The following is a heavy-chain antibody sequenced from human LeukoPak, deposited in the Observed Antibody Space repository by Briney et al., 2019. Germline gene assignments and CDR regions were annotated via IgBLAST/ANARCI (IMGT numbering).Heavy chain of an antibody. D-gene: IGHD6-19*01. CDR1: GFTFSSYS. CDR3: ARVKLAVAGSFDY. Sequence: GGSLRLSCAASGFTFSSYSMNWVRQAPGKGLEWVSYISSSSSTIYYADSVKGRFTISRDNAKNSLYLQMNSLRAEDTAVYYCARVKLAVAGSFDYWGQGTLVTVSS. CDR2: ISSSSSTI. V-gene: IGHV3-48*04. J-gene: IGHJ4*02.